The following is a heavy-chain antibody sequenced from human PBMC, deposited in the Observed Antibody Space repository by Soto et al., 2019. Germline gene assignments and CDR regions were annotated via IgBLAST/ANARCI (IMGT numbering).Heavy chain of an antibody. V-gene: IGHV1-18*01. Sequence: GASVKVSWKAAGYTFTSYGISWGRQAPGQGLEWMGWISAYNGNTNYAQKLQGRVTMTTDTSTSTAYMELRSLRSDDTAVYYCARDLAAFGGGYRRPNRVLSDYWGQGTLVTVSS. J-gene: IGHJ4*02. D-gene: IGHD3-22*01. CDR1: GYTFTSYG. CDR3: ARDLAAFGGGYRRPNRVLSDY. CDR2: ISAYNGNT.